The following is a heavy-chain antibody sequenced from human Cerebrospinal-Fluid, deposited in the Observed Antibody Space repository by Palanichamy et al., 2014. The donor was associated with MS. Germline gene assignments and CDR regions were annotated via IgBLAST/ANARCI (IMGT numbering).Heavy chain of an antibody. J-gene: IGHJ3*02. Sequence: EVQLVQSGAEVKKPGATVKISCKVSGYTITDYYMHWVQQAPGKGLEWMGLIDPKDGETIYAEKFQGRVIMTADTSTDTFQMELSSLRSEDTAVYYCATVRAIVLNGFDIWGQGTMVTVST. V-gene: IGHV1-69-2*01. CDR1: GYTITDYY. CDR2: IDPKDGET. CDR3: ATVRAIVLNGFDI. D-gene: IGHD2-8*01.